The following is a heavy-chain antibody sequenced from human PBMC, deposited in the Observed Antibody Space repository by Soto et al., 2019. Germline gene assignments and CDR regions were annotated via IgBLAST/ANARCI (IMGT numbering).Heavy chain of an antibody. Sequence: HPGGSLRLSCSASGFTFSSYVMHWVRQAPGKGLEYVSAISSNGGSTYYADSVKGRFTISRDNSKNALYLQMSSLRAEDTAVYYCVKGWEKSRRDGYNNLDYWGQGTLVTVSS. CDR3: VKGWEKSRRDGYNNLDY. CDR1: GFTFSSYV. D-gene: IGHD5-12*01. J-gene: IGHJ4*02. V-gene: IGHV3-64D*06. CDR2: ISSNGGST.